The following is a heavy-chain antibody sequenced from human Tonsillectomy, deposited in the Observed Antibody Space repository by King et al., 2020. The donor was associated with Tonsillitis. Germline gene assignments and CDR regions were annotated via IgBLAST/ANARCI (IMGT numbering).Heavy chain of an antibody. Sequence: VQLVESGGGLVKPGGSLRLSCAASGFTFSDAWMTWVRQAPGKGLEWVGLIKTKGDGGTTEYAAPVKGRFTISRDDSKNTLYLQMNSLKTEDTAVYYCTTSGSYPLSRDYWGQGTLVAISS. CDR2: IKTKGDGGTT. CDR1: GFTFSDAW. CDR3: TTSGSYPLSRDY. J-gene: IGHJ4*02. V-gene: IGHV3-15*01. D-gene: IGHD1-26*01.